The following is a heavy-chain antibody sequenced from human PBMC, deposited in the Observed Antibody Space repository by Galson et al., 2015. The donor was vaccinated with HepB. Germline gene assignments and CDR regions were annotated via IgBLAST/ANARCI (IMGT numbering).Heavy chain of an antibody. Sequence: SVKVSCKASGGTFSSYTISWVRQAPGQGLEWMGRIIPILGIANYAQKFQGRVTITADKSTSTAYMELSSLRSEDTAVYYCARDPFPYSSNWYFDLWGRGTLVTVSS. D-gene: IGHD6-13*01. CDR3: ARDPFPYSSNWYFDL. J-gene: IGHJ2*01. V-gene: IGHV1-69*04. CDR1: GGTFSSYT. CDR2: IIPILGIA.